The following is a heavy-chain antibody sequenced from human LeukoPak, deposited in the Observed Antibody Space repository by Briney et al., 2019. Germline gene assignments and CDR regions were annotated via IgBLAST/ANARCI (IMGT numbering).Heavy chain of an antibody. D-gene: IGHD3-10*01. CDR3: AREVRSGPNWFDP. CDR1: GFTFSSYS. V-gene: IGHV3-21*01. Sequence: GSLRLSCAASGFTFSSYSMNWVRQAPGKGLEWVSSISSSSSYIYYADSVKGRFTISRDNAKNSLYLQMNSLRAEDTAVYYCAREVRSGPNWFDPWGQGTLVTVSS. J-gene: IGHJ5*02. CDR2: ISSSSSYI.